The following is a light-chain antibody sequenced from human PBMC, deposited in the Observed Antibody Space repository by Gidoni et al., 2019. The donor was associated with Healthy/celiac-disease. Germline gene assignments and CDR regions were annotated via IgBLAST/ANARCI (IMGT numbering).Light chain of an antibody. V-gene: IGLV1-36*01. CDR2: YDD. CDR3: AAWDDSLNGVV. J-gene: IGLJ2*01. CDR1: SANIGNNA. Sequence: QSVLTQPTSVSEAPRQRVTISCSGSSANIGNNAVNWYQQLPGKAPKLLIYYDDLLPSGVSDRFSGSKSGTSASLAISGLQSEDEADYYFAAWDDSLNGVVFGGGTKLTVL.